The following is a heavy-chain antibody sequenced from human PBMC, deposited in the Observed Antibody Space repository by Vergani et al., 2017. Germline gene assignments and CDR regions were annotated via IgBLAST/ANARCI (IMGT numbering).Heavy chain of an antibody. V-gene: IGHV1-3*01. D-gene: IGHD3-16*01. Sequence: QVQLVQSGAEVKKPGSSVKVSCKASGGTFSSYAMHWVRQAPGQRLEWMGWINAGNGNTKYSQKFQGRVTITRDTSASTAYMELSSLRSEDTAVYYCARCHAEDLGCFDPWGQGTLVTVSS. CDR3: ARCHAEDLGCFDP. CDR2: INAGNGNT. J-gene: IGHJ5*02. CDR1: GGTFSSYA.